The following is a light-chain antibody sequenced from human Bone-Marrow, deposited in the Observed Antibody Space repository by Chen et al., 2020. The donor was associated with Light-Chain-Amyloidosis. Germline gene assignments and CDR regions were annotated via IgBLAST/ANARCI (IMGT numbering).Light chain of an antibody. J-gene: IGLJ1*01. CDR1: SSDVGGDNH. CDR2: EVT. V-gene: IGLV2-14*01. Sequence: SALTPPASVSGSPGQSITISCTGTSSDVGGDNHVSWYQHHPDKGPKLMIDEVTNRPLWVPDRFSGSKSDNTASLTISGLKIEDEADYVCSSYTNTNTLVFGSGTRVTVL. CDR3: SSYTNTNTLV.